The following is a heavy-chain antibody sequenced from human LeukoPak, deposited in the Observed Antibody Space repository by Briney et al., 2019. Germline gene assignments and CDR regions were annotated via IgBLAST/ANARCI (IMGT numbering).Heavy chain of an antibody. J-gene: IGHJ6*03. Sequence: ASVKVSCKASGYTFTGYYMHWVRQAPGQGLEWMGWINPNSGGTNYAQKFQSRVTMTRDTSISTAYMELSRLRSDDTAVYYCAKAAAGSQHSYYYYYYLDVWGTGTTVTISS. CDR1: GYTFTGYY. CDR2: INPNSGGT. D-gene: IGHD6-13*01. V-gene: IGHV1-2*02. CDR3: AKAAAGSQHSYYYYYYLDV.